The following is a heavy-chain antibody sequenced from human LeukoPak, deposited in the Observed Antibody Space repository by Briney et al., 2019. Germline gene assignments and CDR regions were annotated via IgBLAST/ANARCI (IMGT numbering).Heavy chain of an antibody. CDR3: ATDGAGFDT. V-gene: IGHV3-11*01. CDR1: GFTFNDYY. Sequence: NAGGSLRLSCAASGFTFNDYYMSWIRQAPGKGLEWLSYINIGGTNTHYADSVKGRFTISRDNAKKSLYLEMNNLRAEDTAVYYCATDGAGFDTWGQGVLVTDSS. J-gene: IGHJ5*02. CDR2: INIGGTNT.